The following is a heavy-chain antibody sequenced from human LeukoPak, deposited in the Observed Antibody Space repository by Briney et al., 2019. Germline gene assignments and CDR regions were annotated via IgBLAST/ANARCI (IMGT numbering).Heavy chain of an antibody. CDR1: GFTFSSYS. V-gene: IGHV3-21*04. D-gene: IGHD6-6*01. J-gene: IGHJ3*02. CDR2: ISSSSSYI. Sequence: SGGSLRLSCAASGFTFSSYSMNWVRQAPGKGLEWVSSISSSSSYIYYADSVKGRFTISRDNSKNTLYLQMNSLRAEDTAVYYCANSSLDSPDAFDIWGQGTMVTVSS. CDR3: ANSSLDSPDAFDI.